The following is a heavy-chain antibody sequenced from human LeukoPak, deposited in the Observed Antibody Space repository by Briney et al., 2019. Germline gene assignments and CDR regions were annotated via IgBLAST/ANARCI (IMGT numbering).Heavy chain of an antibody. CDR1: GGSFSGYY. CDR2: INHSGST. Sequence: SETLSLTCAVYGGSFSGYYWSWIRQPPGKGLEWIGEINHSGSTNYNPSLKSRVTISVDRSKNQFSLKLSSVTAADTAVYYCARAVAALADVWGQGTTVTVSS. V-gene: IGHV4-34*01. CDR3: ARAVAALADV. J-gene: IGHJ6*02. D-gene: IGHD6-19*01.